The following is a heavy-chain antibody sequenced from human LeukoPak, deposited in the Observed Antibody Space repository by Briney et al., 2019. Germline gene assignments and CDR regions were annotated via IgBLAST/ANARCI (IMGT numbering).Heavy chain of an antibody. Sequence: SETLSLTCTVSGGSISSYYWSWIRQPPGKGLECIGYMYRSGYTNYNPSLKSRVTISGDTSKNQFSLKLTSVTAADTAVYYCARGRRYGSGTYYNNRVPFDYWGQGTLVTVSS. D-gene: IGHD3-10*01. CDR2: MYRSGYT. CDR1: GGSISSYY. CDR3: ARGRRYGSGTYYNNRVPFDY. J-gene: IGHJ4*02. V-gene: IGHV4-59*01.